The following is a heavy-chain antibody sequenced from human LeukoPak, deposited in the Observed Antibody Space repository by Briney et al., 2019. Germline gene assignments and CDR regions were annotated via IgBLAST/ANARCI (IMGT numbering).Heavy chain of an antibody. CDR3: ARLDHDFWSGSARWFDP. CDR2: IYYSGST. Sequence: SETLSLTCTVSGGSISSSSYYWGWIRQPPGKGLEWIGSIYYSGSTYYNPSLKSRVTISVDTSKNQFSLKLSSVTAADTAVYYCARLDHDFWSGSARWFDPWGQGTLVTVSS. J-gene: IGHJ5*02. D-gene: IGHD3-3*01. V-gene: IGHV4-39*01. CDR1: GGSISSSSYY.